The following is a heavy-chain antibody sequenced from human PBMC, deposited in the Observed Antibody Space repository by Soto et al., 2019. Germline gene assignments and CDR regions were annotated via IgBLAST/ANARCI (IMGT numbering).Heavy chain of an antibody. V-gene: IGHV3-72*01. CDR3: TSDLVAGTPGGLDV. D-gene: IGHD6-19*01. Sequence: EVQLVESGGGLVQPGGSLRLSCAASGFTFSDHYMDWVRQAPGKGLEWVGRIRRKVNSYTTEYAAAVKGRFTISRDDSKNALYLQMNSLKTGDAGVYYCTSDLVAGTPGGLDVWGQGTAVAVSS. CDR2: IRRKVNSYTT. J-gene: IGHJ6*02. CDR1: GFTFSDHY.